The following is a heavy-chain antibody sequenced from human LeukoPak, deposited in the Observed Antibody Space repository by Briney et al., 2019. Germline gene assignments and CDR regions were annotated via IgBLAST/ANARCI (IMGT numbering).Heavy chain of an antibody. CDR3: ASWFGSGSAFDY. Sequence: PGGSLRLSCAASGFTFDDSGMNWVRQAPGKGLEWVSGINWNGGNTGYADSVNGRFTISRDNAKNSLYLQMNSLRAEDTAVYYCASWFGSGSAFDYWGQGTLVTVSS. J-gene: IGHJ4*02. D-gene: IGHD3-10*01. CDR1: GFTFDDSG. V-gene: IGHV3-20*04. CDR2: INWNGGNT.